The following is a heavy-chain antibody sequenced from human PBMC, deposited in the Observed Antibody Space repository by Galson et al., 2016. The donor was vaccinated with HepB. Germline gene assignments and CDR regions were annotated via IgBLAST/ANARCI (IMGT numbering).Heavy chain of an antibody. J-gene: IGHJ6*02. CDR2: SSFDGNYN. V-gene: IGHV3-30*03. CDR3: ARGIEGGPYGLDV. Sequence: SLRLSCAASGFTFSDAGMHWVRQAPGKGLEWVAVSSFDGNYNTYADTVEGRFTISRDNSNNTLLLQMDSLRAEDTAVYYCARGIEGGPYGLDVWGQGTTVTVSS. CDR1: GFTFSDAG. D-gene: IGHD2-15*01.